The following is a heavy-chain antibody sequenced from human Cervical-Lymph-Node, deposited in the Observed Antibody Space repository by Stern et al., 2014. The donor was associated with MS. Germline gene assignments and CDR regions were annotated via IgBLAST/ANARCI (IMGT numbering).Heavy chain of an antibody. CDR1: GFTFSDHY. V-gene: IGHV3-72*01. CDR2: VREKSKQFLK. D-gene: IGHD6-19*01. J-gene: IGHJ4*02. CDR3: TRVDSSGWYSGF. Sequence: EVQLVQSGGGLVQPGGSLRLSCAASGFTFSDHYMDWVRQAPGQGLEWIGTVREKSKQFLKEYDVSVKGRFTISRDDSTNSLFLQMNKLKPEDTAIYYCTRVDSSGWYSGFWGPGTLVIVSS.